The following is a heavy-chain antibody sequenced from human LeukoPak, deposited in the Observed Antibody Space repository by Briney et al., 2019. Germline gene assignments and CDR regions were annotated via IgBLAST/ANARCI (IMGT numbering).Heavy chain of an antibody. CDR3: ARNYYYYYYMDV. Sequence: GGSLRLSCAASGFTFSSYWMSGVRQAPGKGLEWVANIKQDGSEKYYVDSVKGRFTISRDNARNTLYLQMNSLRAEDTAVYYCARNYYYYYYMDVWGKGTTVTVSS. CDR1: GFTFSSYW. V-gene: IGHV3-7*01. J-gene: IGHJ6*03. CDR2: IKQDGSEK.